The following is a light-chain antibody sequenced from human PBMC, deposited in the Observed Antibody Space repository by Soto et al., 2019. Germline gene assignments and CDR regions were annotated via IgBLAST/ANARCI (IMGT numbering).Light chain of an antibody. Sequence: EIQMTQSPTSLSASVGDRITITCRASHSIDNYLSWYQLKPGKAPRRLIYAASNLQRGVPARFIGSRSGTAFTLTINNLHTGDFAVYYWQEYFSTPSTVGQGTKVESK. J-gene: IGKJ1*01. CDR2: AAS. CDR1: HSIDNY. V-gene: IGKV1-39*01. CDR3: QEYFSTPST.